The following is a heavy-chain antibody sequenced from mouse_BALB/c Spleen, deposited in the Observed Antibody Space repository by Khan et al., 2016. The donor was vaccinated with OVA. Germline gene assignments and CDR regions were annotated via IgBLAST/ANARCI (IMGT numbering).Heavy chain of an antibody. J-gene: IGHJ2*01. CDR2: INPYNGAT. D-gene: IGHD4-1*01. CDR1: GYRFTSYI. V-gene: IGHV1S136*01. Sequence: VQLQHSGPELVKPGTSVKMSCKASGYRFTSYIIHWVKQRPGQGLEWIGYINPYNGATKYNEKFKGKATLTSDKSSNTAYMELSSLTSEDSAVYYCARGNWQSYYFDYWGQGTTLTVSS. CDR3: ARGNWQSYYFDY.